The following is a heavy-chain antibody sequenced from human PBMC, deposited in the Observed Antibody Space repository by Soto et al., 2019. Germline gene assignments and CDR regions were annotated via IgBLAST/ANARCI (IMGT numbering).Heavy chain of an antibody. J-gene: IGHJ5*02. CDR1: GFLYNDSG. Sequence: QVQLMESGGGVVQPGGSLRLSCTASGFLYNDSGMNWVRQSPGKGLEWVAVIWHDGSDEHYADSVKGRFTISRDNSKNMLYLQMNSLRAEDTAVYYCARVPMTRVTRWTWFDPWGQGTLVTVSS. CDR3: ARVPMTRVTRWTWFDP. CDR2: IWHDGSDE. V-gene: IGHV3-33*01. D-gene: IGHD4-17*01.